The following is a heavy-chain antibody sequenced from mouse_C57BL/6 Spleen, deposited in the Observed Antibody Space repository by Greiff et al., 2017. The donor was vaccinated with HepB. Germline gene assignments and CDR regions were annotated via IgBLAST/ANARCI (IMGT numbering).Heavy chain of an antibody. J-gene: IGHJ2*01. Sequence: QVQLQQPGAELVKPGASVKLSCKASGYTFTSYWMHWVKQRPGRGLEWIGRIDPNSGGTKYNEKFKSKATLTGDKPSSTAYMQLSSLTSEDSAVYYCASIYYDYDEGGDYVDYWGQGTTLTVSS. CDR3: ASIYYDYDEGGDYVDY. CDR2: IDPNSGGT. D-gene: IGHD2-4*01. V-gene: IGHV1-72*01. CDR1: GYTFTSYW.